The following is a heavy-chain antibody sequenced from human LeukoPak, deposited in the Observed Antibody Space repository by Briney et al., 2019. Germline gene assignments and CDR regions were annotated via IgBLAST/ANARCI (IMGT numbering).Heavy chain of an antibody. Sequence: SQTLSLTCAISGDSVSSNSAAWNWIRQSPSRGLEWLGRTYYRSKWYNDYAVSVKSRITINPDTSKNQFSLQLNSVTPEDTAVYYCARERIQLWLVKRNNYYYYMDVWGKGTTVTISS. CDR2: TYYRSKWYN. D-gene: IGHD5-18*01. V-gene: IGHV6-1*01. CDR1: GDSVSSNSAA. J-gene: IGHJ6*03. CDR3: ARERIQLWLVKRNNYYYYMDV.